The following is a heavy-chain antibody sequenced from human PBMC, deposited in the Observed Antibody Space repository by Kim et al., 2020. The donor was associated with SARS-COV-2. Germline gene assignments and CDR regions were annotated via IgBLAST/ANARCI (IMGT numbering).Heavy chain of an antibody. V-gene: IGHV3-23*01. D-gene: IGHD2-8*01. CDR3: AKGEGGLMVYAIPIDY. CDR2: ISGSGGST. CDR1: GFTFSSYA. Sequence: GGSLRLSCAASGFTFSSYAMSWVRQAPGKGLEWVSAISGSGGSTYYADSVKGRFTISRDNSKNTLYLQMNSLRAEDTAVYYCAKGEGGLMVYAIPIDYWGQGTLVTVSS. J-gene: IGHJ4*02.